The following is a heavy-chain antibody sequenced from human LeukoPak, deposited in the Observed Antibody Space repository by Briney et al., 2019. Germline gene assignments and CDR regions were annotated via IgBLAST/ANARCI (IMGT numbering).Heavy chain of an antibody. CDR2: ISAYNGDI. J-gene: IGHJ4*02. CDR1: GYTFTTYS. Sequence: ASVKVSRKCSGYTFTTYSVSGVRQAPGQGLEWVGWISAYNGDINYAQKHLGRVTLTADTSTSTGYMEVRSLKSDDAAVYYCARDQLGYSHGPGVSDYGGRGTRVSVFS. CDR3: ARDQLGYSHGPGVSDY. D-gene: IGHD5-18*01. V-gene: IGHV1-18*01.